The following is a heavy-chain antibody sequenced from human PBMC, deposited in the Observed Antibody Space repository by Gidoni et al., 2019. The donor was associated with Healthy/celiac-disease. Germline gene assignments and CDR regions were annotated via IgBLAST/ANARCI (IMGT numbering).Heavy chain of an antibody. CDR1: GYTFTSYY. V-gene: IGHV1-46*01. CDR3: ASGVVVTASRSDAFDI. J-gene: IGHJ3*02. D-gene: IGHD2-21*02. CDR2: INPSGGST. Sequence: QVQLVQSGAEVNKPGASVKVSFTASGYTFTSYYMHWVRQAPGQGLEWMGIINPSGGSTSYAQKFQGRVTMTRDTSTSTVYMELSSLRSEDTAVYYCASGVVVTASRSDAFDIWGQGTMVTVSS.